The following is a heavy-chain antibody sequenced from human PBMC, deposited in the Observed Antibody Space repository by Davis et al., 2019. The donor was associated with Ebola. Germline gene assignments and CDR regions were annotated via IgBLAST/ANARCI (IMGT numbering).Heavy chain of an antibody. J-gene: IGHJ6*04. V-gene: IGHV1-46*01. CDR3: AKDLTWIQLWLSYGMDV. CDR2: INPNDGRT. Sequence: AASVKVSCKASGYTFTNYYMHWVRQAPGQGLEWMGMINPNDGRTIYAQKFQGRVTVTRDTSTTTVYMDLSSLRAEDTAVYYCAKDLTWIQLWLSYGMDVWGKGTTVTVSS. D-gene: IGHD5-18*01. CDR1: GYTFTNYY.